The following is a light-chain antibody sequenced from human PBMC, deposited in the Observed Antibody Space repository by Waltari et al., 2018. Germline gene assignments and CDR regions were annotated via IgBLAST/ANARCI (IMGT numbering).Light chain of an antibody. CDR1: QSVSSY. CDR3: QHRFNWPLT. Sequence: EVVLTQSPATLSLSPGERANLSCRASQSVSSYLAWYQQKPGQAPRLLISDASNRATGIPARFGGSGSGTDFTLTISSLEPEDSAVYYCQHRFNWPLTFGGGTKVEIK. CDR2: DAS. V-gene: IGKV3-11*01. J-gene: IGKJ4*01.